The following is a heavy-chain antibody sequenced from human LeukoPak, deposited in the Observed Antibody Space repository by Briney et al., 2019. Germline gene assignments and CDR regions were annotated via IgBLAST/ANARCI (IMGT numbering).Heavy chain of an antibody. CDR1: GFPFSSYG. J-gene: IGHJ4*02. V-gene: IGHV3-33*01. D-gene: IGHD3-16*01. Sequence: GGSLRLSCAASGFPFSSYGMHWVRQAPGKGLEWVAFIWYDGSNKYYADSVKGRFTISRDNAKNSLYLQMNSLRAEDTAVYYCARDGGLYYFDYWGQGTLVTVSS. CDR3: ARDGGLYYFDY. CDR2: IWYDGSNK.